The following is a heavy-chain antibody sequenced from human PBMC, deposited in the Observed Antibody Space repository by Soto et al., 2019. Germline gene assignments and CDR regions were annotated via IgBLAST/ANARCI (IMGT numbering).Heavy chain of an antibody. CDR3: ANGLVRGESYYYGMDV. CDR2: ISYDGSNK. Sequence: QVQLVESGGGVVQPGRSLRLSCAASGFTFSSYGMHWVRLAPGKGLEWVAVISYDGSNKYYADSVKGRFTISRDNSKNTLYLQMNSLRAEDTAVYYCANGLVRGESYYYGMDVWGQGTTVTVSS. D-gene: IGHD3-10*01. J-gene: IGHJ6*02. V-gene: IGHV3-30*18. CDR1: GFTFSSYG.